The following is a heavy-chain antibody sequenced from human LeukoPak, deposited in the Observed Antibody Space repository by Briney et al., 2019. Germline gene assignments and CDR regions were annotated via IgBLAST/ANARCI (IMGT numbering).Heavy chain of an antibody. Sequence: GGSLRLSCAANGFTFSSYWMHWVRQAPGTGLVWVSRINSDGSSTSYADSVKGRFTISRDNAKNTLYLQMNSLRAEDTAVYYCARDPILTGYYSYFDYWGQGTLVTVSS. CDR2: INSDGSST. J-gene: IGHJ4*02. V-gene: IGHV3-74*01. CDR3: ARDPILTGYYSYFDY. CDR1: GFTFSSYW. D-gene: IGHD3-9*01.